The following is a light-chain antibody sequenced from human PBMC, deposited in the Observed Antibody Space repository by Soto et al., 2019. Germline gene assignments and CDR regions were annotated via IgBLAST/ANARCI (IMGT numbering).Light chain of an antibody. CDR1: QSVSSSY. CDR3: QQYGRSRLT. CDR2: AAT. Sequence: EIVLTQSPGTLSLSPGERATLSCRASQSVSSSYLAWYQQKPGHAPSLLIYAATSRTTGIADWISGRWSATFFTITSSIQEPEYAALYYWQQYGRSRLTFGQGTKVEIK. J-gene: IGKJ1*01. V-gene: IGKV3-20*01.